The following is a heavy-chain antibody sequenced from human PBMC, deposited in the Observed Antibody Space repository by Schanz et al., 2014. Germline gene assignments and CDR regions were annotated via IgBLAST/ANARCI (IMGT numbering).Heavy chain of an antibody. CDR2: ISASGGST. CDR1: GFTFSSYA. V-gene: IGHV3-23*01. CDR3: TKARRKSNCSGSRCFHYSSYGMDV. D-gene: IGHD2-15*01. J-gene: IGHJ6*02. Sequence: EVQLLESGGGLVQPGGSLRLSCAASGFTFSSYAMSWVRQAPGKGLEWVSTISASGGSTYYADSVKGRFTISRDNSKNILYLQMNSLSAEDTDVYCCTKARRKSNCSGSRCFHYSSYGMDVWGQGTTVTVSS.